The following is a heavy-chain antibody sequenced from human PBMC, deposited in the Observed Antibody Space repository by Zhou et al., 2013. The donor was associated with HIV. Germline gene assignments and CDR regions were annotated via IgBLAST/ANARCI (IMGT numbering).Heavy chain of an antibody. J-gene: IGHJ6*03. CDR2: IIPNSGDT. V-gene: IGHV1-2*02. CDR1: GYTFTGYY. Sequence: QVQLVQSGAEVKKPGASVKVSCKASGYTFTGYYIHWVRQAPGQGLEWMGWIIPNSGDTNYAQKFQGRVTMTRDTSISTAYMDLSRLRFDDTAVYYCARALSTRWIGGGFYYMDVWGKGTT. D-gene: IGHD6-19*01. CDR3: ARALSTRWIGGGFYYMDV.